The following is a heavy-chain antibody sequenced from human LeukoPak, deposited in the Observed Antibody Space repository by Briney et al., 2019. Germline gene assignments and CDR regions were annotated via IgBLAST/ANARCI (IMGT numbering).Heavy chain of an antibody. CDR3: ARWEASPSRGWFSP. Sequence: ASVKVSCKASAYPFTGYYVHWVRQAPGQGLEWMGWMNPSNCDTNYVQKFQGRVTMTRDTSRRTAYMELNSLTFDDTAVYYCARWEASPSRGWFSPWGQGTLVTVSS. CDR2: MNPSNCDT. CDR1: AYPFTGYY. V-gene: IGHV1-2*02. D-gene: IGHD3-22*01. J-gene: IGHJ5*02.